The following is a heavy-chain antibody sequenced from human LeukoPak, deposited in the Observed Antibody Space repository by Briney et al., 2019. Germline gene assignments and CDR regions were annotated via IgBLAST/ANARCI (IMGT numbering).Heavy chain of an antibody. J-gene: IGHJ4*02. CDR2: ISYDGSNK. Sequence: GGSLRLSCAASGFTFSSYAMHWVRQAPGKGLEWVAVISYDGSNKYYADSVKGRFTISRDNSKNTLYLQMNSLRAEDTAVYYCARGLTTRGIAVAGSDYWGQGTLVTVSS. CDR3: ARGLTTRGIAVAGSDY. CDR1: GFTFSSYA. V-gene: IGHV3-30*04. D-gene: IGHD6-19*01.